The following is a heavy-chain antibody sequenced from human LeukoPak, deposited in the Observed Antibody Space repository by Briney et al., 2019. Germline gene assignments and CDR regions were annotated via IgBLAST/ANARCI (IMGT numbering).Heavy chain of an antibody. J-gene: IGHJ4*02. V-gene: IGHV3-30*02. CDR1: GFIFSSYA. D-gene: IGHD3-10*01. CDR2: IRYDGSNK. Sequence: GGSLGLSCAASGFIFSSYAMHWVRQAPGKGLEWVAFIRYDGSNKYYADSVKGRFTIYRDNSKNTLYLQMNSLRLEDTAMYYCAKKGYYASGSYFDYWGQGTLVTVSS. CDR3: AKKGYYASGSYFDY.